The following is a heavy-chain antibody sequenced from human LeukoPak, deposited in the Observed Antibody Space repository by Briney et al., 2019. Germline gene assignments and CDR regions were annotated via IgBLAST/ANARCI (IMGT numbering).Heavy chain of an antibody. D-gene: IGHD3-22*01. V-gene: IGHV3-7*05. CDR3: ARKLYYYNSGGSVGHAGWFDP. J-gene: IGHJ5*02. CDR2: IKQDGSEE. CDR1: GFSISTYW. Sequence: GGSLRLSCAASGFSISTYWMTWVRQAPWKGLEWVANIKQDGSEEYYVDSVKGRFTISRDNAKNSLFLQVNSLRAEDTAVYYCARKLYYYNSGGSVGHAGWFDPWGQGTLVTVSS.